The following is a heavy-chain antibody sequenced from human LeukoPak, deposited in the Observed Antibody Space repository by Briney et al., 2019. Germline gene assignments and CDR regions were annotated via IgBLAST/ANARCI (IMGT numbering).Heavy chain of an antibody. Sequence: GGSLRLSCAASGFTFSNSAMHWVRQAPGKGLEYVPAISSNGATTYYADSVKGKFIISRDIYKNTLYLQMGSLRAEDMGVYYCARGREGAYSYVDYWGQGTLVTVSS. J-gene: IGHJ4*02. CDR2: ISSNGATT. CDR1: GFTFSNSA. CDR3: ARGREGAYSYVDY. V-gene: IGHV3-64*02. D-gene: IGHD5-18*01.